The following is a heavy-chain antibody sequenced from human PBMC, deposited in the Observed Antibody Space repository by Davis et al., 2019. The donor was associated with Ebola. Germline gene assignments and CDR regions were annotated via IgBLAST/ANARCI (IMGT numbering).Heavy chain of an antibody. J-gene: IGHJ5*02. V-gene: IGHV3-30-3*01. D-gene: IGHD4-17*01. Sequence: PGGSLRLSCAASGFTFSSYAMHWVRQAPGKGLEWVAVISYDGSNKYYADSVKGRFTISRDNSKNTLYLQMNSLRAEDTAVYYCARFRHDYGDYHLDNWFDPWGQGTLVTVSS. CDR3: ARFRHDYGDYHLDNWFDP. CDR1: GFTFSSYA. CDR2: ISYDGSNK.